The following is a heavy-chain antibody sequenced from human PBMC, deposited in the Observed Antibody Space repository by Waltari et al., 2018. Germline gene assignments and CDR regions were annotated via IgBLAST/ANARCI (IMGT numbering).Heavy chain of an antibody. J-gene: IGHJ4*02. D-gene: IGHD3-3*01. CDR2: IKQDGSEK. V-gene: IGHV3-7*01. CDR1: GFTFSSYW. Sequence: EVQLVESGGGLVQPGGSLRLSCAASGFTFSSYWMSWVRQAPGQGLEWVANIKQDGSEKYYVDSVKGRFTISRDNAKNSLYLQMNSLRAEDTAVYYCAREGYYDFWSGYYTDDYWGQGTLVTVSS. CDR3: AREGYYDFWSGYYTDDY.